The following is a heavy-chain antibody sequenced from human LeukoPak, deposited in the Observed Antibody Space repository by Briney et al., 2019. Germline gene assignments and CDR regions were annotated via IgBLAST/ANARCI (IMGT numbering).Heavy chain of an antibody. CDR1: GFTFSSYA. CDR3: ARGSQYYDSSQDWFDP. V-gene: IGHV3-23*01. Sequence: GGSLRLSCAASGFTFSSYAMSWVRQAPGKGLEWVSAISGSGGSTYYADSVKGRFTISRDNSKNTLYLQMNSLRAEDTAVYYCARGSQYYDSSQDWFDPWGQGTLVTVSS. D-gene: IGHD3-22*01. J-gene: IGHJ5*02. CDR2: ISGSGGST.